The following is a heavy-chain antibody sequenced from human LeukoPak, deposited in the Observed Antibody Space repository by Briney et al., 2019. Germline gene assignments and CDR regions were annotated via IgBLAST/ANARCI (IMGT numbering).Heavy chain of an antibody. D-gene: IGHD3-10*01. CDR3: ARDSKLVRYYGMDV. CDR1: GFTFNNFW. Sequence: PGGSLRLSCAASGFTFNNFWMTWVRRAPEKGLEWVGNINRDGSAKYYLDSVKGRFAISRDNTKNSLYLQMNSLRAEDTAVYYCARDSKLVRYYGMDVWGQGTTVTVSS. J-gene: IGHJ6*02. CDR2: INRDGSAK. V-gene: IGHV3-7*01.